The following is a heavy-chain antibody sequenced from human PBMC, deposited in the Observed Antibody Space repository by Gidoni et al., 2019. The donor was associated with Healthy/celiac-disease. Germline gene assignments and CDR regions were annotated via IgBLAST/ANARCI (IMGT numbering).Heavy chain of an antibody. Sequence: QVQLVESGGGVVQPGRSLRLSCAASGFTFSSYGMHWVRQAPGKGLEWVAVIWYDGSNQYYADSVKGRFTISRDNSKNTLYLQMNSLRAEDTAVYYCARCMYYDSSGLYYYYYGMDVWGQGTTVTVSS. CDR2: IWYDGSNQ. CDR3: ARCMYYDSSGLYYYYYGMDV. CDR1: GFTFSSYG. J-gene: IGHJ6*02. V-gene: IGHV3-33*01. D-gene: IGHD3-22*01.